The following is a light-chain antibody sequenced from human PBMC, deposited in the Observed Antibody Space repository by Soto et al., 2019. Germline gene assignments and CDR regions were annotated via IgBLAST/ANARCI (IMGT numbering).Light chain of an antibody. CDR2: GAS. V-gene: IGKV3-20*01. Sequence: ESVLTQSPGTLSLSPGERATLSCRASQSVSSSFLAWYQLKPGQAPRLLIYGASSRATGIPVRFSGSGSGTDVTLTISRLEPEDFAVYYCQQYDSSPWPFGQGTKVEIK. CDR1: QSVSSSF. CDR3: QQYDSSPWP. J-gene: IGKJ1*01.